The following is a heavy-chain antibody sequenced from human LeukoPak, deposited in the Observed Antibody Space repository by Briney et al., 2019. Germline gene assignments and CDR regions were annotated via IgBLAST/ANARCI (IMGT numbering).Heavy chain of an antibody. CDR3: ARQVGRDVWGSYRLFDY. D-gene: IGHD3-16*02. Sequence: ASVKVSCKASGYTFTSYGISWVRQAPGQGLEWMGWISAYNGNTHYAQKLQGRVTMTTDTSTSTAYMELRSLRSDDTAVYYCARQVGRDVWGSYRLFDYWGQGTLVTVSS. CDR1: GYTFTSYG. V-gene: IGHV1-18*01. J-gene: IGHJ4*02. CDR2: ISAYNGNT.